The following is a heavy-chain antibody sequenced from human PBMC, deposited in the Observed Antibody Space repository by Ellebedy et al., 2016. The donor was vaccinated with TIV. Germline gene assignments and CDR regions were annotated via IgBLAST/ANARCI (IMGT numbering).Heavy chain of an antibody. J-gene: IGHJ4*02. V-gene: IGHV3-53*01. D-gene: IGHD3-22*01. Sequence: GGSLRLSXAASGFTVSSNYMSWVRQALGKGLEWVSVIYSGGSTYYADSVKGRFTISRDNSKNTLYLQMNSLRAEDTAVYYCAREGGTYYYDSSGYDIWGQGTLVTVSS. CDR2: IYSGGST. CDR3: AREGGTYYYDSSGYDI. CDR1: GFTVSSNY.